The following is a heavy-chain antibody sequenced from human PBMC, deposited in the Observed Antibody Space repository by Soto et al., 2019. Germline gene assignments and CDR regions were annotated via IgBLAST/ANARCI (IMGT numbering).Heavy chain of an antibody. CDR2: ISAYNGNT. D-gene: IGHD2-2*01. J-gene: IGHJ5*02. Sequence: ASVKVSCKASGYTFTSYGISWVRQAPGQGLEWMGWISAYNGNTNYAQKLQGRVTMTTDTSTSTAYMELRSLRSDDTAVYYCAKSDYCISTSCYNWIDPWGQGTLVTVS. V-gene: IGHV1-18*01. CDR3: AKSDYCISTSCYNWIDP. CDR1: GYTFTSYG.